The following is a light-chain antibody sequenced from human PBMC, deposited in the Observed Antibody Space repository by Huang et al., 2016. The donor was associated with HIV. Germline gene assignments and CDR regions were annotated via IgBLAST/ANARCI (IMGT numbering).Light chain of an antibody. V-gene: IGKV3-11*01. CDR3: QQRGSWPLT. CDR1: QSVANY. Sequence: EIVFTQSPVTLSVSPGERATLSCRASQSVANYLAWYQQKPGQAPRLLIYDAANRATGIPARFSGSGSGKDFTLTISSLEPEDFAVYYCQQRGSWPLTFGGGTKVDI. J-gene: IGKJ4*01. CDR2: DAA.